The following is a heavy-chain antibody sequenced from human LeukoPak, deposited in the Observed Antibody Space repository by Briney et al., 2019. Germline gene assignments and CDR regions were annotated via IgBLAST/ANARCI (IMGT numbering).Heavy chain of an antibody. Sequence: SETLPLTCAVYGGSFSGYYWSWIRQPPGKGLEWIGEINHSGSTNYNSSLKSRVTISVDTSKNQFSLNLNSVTAADTAVYYCARGIGVAGPFDYWGQGALVTVSS. CDR2: INHSGST. D-gene: IGHD6-19*01. V-gene: IGHV4-34*01. J-gene: IGHJ4*02. CDR3: ARGIGVAGPFDY. CDR1: GGSFSGYY.